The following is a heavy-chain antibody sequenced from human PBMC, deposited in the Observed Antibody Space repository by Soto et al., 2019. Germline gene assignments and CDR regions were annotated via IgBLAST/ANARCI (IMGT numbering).Heavy chain of an antibody. V-gene: IGHV4-34*01. Sequence: PSETLSLTYAVYGGPFSGYYWSWIRQPPGKGLEWIGEINHSGSTNYNPSLKSRVTISVDTSKNQFSLKLSSVTAADTAVYYCARGQGGYSYPNWFDPWGQGTLVTVSS. D-gene: IGHD5-18*01. CDR2: INHSGST. J-gene: IGHJ5*02. CDR1: GGPFSGYY. CDR3: ARGQGGYSYPNWFDP.